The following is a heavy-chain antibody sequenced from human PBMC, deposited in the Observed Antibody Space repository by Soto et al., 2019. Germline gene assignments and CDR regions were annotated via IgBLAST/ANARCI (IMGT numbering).Heavy chain of an antibody. CDR2: ISAYNGNT. V-gene: IGHV1-18*01. CDR1: GYTFTSYG. CDR3: ASFVYYDILTGYYSEVRAGDY. D-gene: IGHD3-9*01. J-gene: IGHJ4*01. Sequence: GASVKVSFKASGYTFTSYGISWVRQAPGQGLEWMGWISAYNGNTNYAQKLQGRVTMTTDTSTSTAYMELRSLRSDDTAVYYCASFVYYDILTGYYSEVRAGDYWG.